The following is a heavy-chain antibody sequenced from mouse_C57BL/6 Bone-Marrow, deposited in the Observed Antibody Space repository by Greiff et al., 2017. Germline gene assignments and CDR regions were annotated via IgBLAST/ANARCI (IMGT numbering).Heavy chain of an antibody. Sequence: QVHVKQSGAELVRPGTSVKMSCKASGYTFTNYWIGWAKQRPGHGLEWIGDIYPGGGYTNYNEKFKGKATLTADKSSSTAYMQFSSLTSEDSAIYYCASGPYYFDYWGQGTTLTVSS. D-gene: IGHD3-1*01. J-gene: IGHJ2*01. CDR2: IYPGGGYT. CDR3: ASGPYYFDY. CDR1: GYTFTNYW. V-gene: IGHV1-63*01.